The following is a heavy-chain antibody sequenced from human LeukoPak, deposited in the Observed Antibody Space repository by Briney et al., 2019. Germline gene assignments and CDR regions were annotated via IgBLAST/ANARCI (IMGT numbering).Heavy chain of an antibody. Sequence: GRSLRLSYAASGFTFSSYGMHWVRQAPGKGLEWVAVIWYDGSNKYYADSVKGRFTFSRDNSKYTLYLQMNSLRAEDTAVYYCAKGSSSGTVDYWGQGTLVAVSS. J-gene: IGHJ4*02. D-gene: IGHD3-22*01. CDR1: GFTFSSYG. CDR3: AKGSSSGTVDY. CDR2: IWYDGSNK. V-gene: IGHV3-33*06.